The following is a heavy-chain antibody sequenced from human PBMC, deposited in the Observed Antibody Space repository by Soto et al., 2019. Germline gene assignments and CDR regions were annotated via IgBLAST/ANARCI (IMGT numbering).Heavy chain of an antibody. D-gene: IGHD6-13*01. J-gene: IGHJ5*02. CDR3: VRRHVSAAGIDWFDP. V-gene: IGHV1-3*01. CDR1: GYTFTSYG. Sequence: ASVKLSCTASGYTFTSYGIHWVRQAPRQRLEWMGWINAANGDTKYSPKFQGRVTITRDTSASTAYMELSSLRSEDTAVYYCVRRHVSAAGIDWFDPWGQGTLVTVSS. CDR2: INAANGDT.